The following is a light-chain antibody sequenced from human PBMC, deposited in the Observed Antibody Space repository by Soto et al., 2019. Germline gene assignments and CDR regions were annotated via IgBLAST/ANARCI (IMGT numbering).Light chain of an antibody. Sequence: ETVMTQSRATLYVSPGETATLSCRASQSISTHLAWYQQKPGQTPRLLIYGTSTRASDIPARISGSRSGPEFTLTINSLQSEDFAIYYCQRYNNWPLTFGGGTKVDI. CDR2: GTS. J-gene: IGKJ4*01. V-gene: IGKV3-15*01. CDR1: QSISTH. CDR3: QRYNNWPLT.